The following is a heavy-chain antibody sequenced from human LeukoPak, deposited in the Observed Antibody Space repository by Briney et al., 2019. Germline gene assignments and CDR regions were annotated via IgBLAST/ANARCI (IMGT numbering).Heavy chain of an antibody. CDR1: GFTFSSYS. J-gene: IGHJ4*02. Sequence: GGSLRLSCAASGFTFSSYSMNWVRQAPGKGLEWVSYISSSSSYIYYADSVKGRFTISRDNAKNSLYLQMNSLRAEDTAVYYCARDPGYGDYDYWGQGTLVTVSS. V-gene: IGHV3-21*05. D-gene: IGHD4-17*01. CDR3: ARDPGYGDYDY. CDR2: ISSSSSYI.